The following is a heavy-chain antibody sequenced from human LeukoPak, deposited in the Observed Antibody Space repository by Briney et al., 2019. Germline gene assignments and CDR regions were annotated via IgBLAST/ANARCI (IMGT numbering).Heavy chain of an antibody. J-gene: IGHJ4*02. Sequence: SETLSLTCTVSGGSISSYYWTWLRQFPGKGVEWIGYIYFSGSTTYNPTLKRLVTISLDTSKNQFSLKLTSVTAADTAVYYCASHIYCNSTSCYDYWGQGTLVTVSS. CDR3: ASHIYCNSTSCYDY. D-gene: IGHD2-2*01. CDR2: IYFSGST. CDR1: GGSISSYY. V-gene: IGHV4-59*08.